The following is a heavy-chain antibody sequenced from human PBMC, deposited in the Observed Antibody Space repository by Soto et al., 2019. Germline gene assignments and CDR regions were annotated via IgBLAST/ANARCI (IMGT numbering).Heavy chain of an antibody. D-gene: IGHD7-27*01. J-gene: IGHJ4*02. Sequence: EVQLLESGGGLVQPGGSLRLSCAASGFTFSTYAMSWVRQAPGKGLEWVTVISGSGGSTHYADSVKGRFTISRDNSKNTMYLQINSLRAEDTAIYYCAKTNWGPLYYFDYWGQGTLVTVSS. V-gene: IGHV3-23*01. CDR1: GFTFSTYA. CDR3: AKTNWGPLYYFDY. CDR2: ISGSGGST.